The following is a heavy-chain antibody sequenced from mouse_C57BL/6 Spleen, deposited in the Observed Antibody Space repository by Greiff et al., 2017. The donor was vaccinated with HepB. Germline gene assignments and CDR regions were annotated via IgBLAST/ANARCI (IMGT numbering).Heavy chain of an antibody. V-gene: IGHV1-50*01. CDR3: AGGDGNYEYFDV. Sequence: QVQLQQPGAELVKPGASVKLSCKASGYTFTSYWMQWVKQRPGQGLEWIGEIDPSDSYTNYNQKFKGKATLTVDTSSSTAYMQLSSLTSEDSAVYYCAGGDGNYEYFDVWGTGTTVTVSS. CDR1: GYTFTSYW. J-gene: IGHJ1*03. CDR2: IDPSDSYT. D-gene: IGHD2-1*01.